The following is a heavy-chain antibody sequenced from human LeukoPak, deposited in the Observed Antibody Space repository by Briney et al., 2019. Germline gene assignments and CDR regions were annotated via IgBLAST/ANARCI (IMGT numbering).Heavy chain of an antibody. Sequence: ASVKVSCKASGYTFTSYGISWVRQAPGQGLEWMGWISAYNGNTNYAQKLQGRVTKTTDTSTSTAYMELRSLRSDDTAVYYCARDICSGGSCGYGMDVWGQGTTVTVSS. CDR3: ARDICSGGSCGYGMDV. V-gene: IGHV1-18*01. D-gene: IGHD2-15*01. CDR1: GYTFTSYG. CDR2: ISAYNGNT. J-gene: IGHJ6*02.